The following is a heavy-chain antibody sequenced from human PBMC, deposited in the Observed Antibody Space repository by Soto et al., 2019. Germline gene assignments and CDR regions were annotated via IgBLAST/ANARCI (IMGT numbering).Heavy chain of an antibody. CDR2: ISWDGGST. CDR3: AKDKGVGSGSYYYYYYGMDV. D-gene: IGHD3-10*01. Sequence: GGSLRLSCAASGFTFDDYAMHWVRQAPGKGLEWVSLISWDGGSTYYADSVKGRFTISRDNSKNSLYLQMNSLRAEDTALYYCAKDKGVGSGSYYYYYYGMDVWGQGTTVTVSS. V-gene: IGHV3-43D*03. CDR1: GFTFDDYA. J-gene: IGHJ6*02.